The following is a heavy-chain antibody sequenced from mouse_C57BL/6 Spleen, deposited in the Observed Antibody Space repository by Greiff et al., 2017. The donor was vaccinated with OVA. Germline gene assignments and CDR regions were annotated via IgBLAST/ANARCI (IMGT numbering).Heavy chain of an antibody. CDR2: ISNLAYSI. CDR3: ARLTKAMDD. CDR1: GFTFSDYG. J-gene: IGHJ4*01. Sequence: EVKLVESGGGLVQPGGSLKLSCAASGFTFSDYGMAWVRQAPRKGPEWVAFISNLAYSIYYADTVTGRFTISRENAKNTLYLEMSSLRSEDTAMYYCARLTKAMDDWGQGTSVTVSS. D-gene: IGHD1-3*01. V-gene: IGHV5-15*01.